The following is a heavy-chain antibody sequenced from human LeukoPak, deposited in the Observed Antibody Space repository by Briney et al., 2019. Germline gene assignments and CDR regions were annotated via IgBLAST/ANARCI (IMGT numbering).Heavy chain of an antibody. D-gene: IGHD5-18*01. Sequence: GGSLRLSCAGYGFTFGPYGMHWVRQAPGKGLEWVAVIPYDGSNKYYADSVKGRFTISRDNSKNTLYLQMNSLRPGDTAVYFCAKERGGYSYGYEPFDYWGQGTLVTVSS. J-gene: IGHJ4*02. V-gene: IGHV3-30*18. CDR2: IPYDGSNK. CDR3: AKERGGYSYGYEPFDY. CDR1: GFTFGPYG.